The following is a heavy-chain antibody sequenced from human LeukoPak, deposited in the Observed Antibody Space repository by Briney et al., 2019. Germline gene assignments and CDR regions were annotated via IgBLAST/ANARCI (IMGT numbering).Heavy chain of an antibody. CDR1: GGSFSGYY. D-gene: IGHD3-3*01. Sequence: SETLSLTCAAYGGSFSGYYWSWIRQPPGKGLEWIGEINHSGSTNYNPSLKSRVTISVDTSKNQFSLKLSSVTAADTAVYYCARKHRITIIGVVIIETSGAFDIWGQGTMVTVSS. CDR3: ARKHRITIIGVVIIETSGAFDI. V-gene: IGHV4-34*01. J-gene: IGHJ3*02. CDR2: INHSGST.